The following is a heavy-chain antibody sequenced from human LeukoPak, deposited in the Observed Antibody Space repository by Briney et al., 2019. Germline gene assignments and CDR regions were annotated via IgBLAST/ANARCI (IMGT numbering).Heavy chain of an antibody. J-gene: IGHJ4*02. CDR2: INPNSGGT. D-gene: IGHD1-26*01. CDR1: GYIFTGYY. V-gene: IGHV1-2*02. CDR3: AREWELSSGQYYFDY. Sequence: ASVKVSCKASGYIFTGYYMHWVRQAPGQGLEWMGWINPNSGGTNYAQKFQGRVTMTRDTSISTAYMELSRLRSDDTAVYYCAREWELSSGQYYFDYWGQGTLVTVSS.